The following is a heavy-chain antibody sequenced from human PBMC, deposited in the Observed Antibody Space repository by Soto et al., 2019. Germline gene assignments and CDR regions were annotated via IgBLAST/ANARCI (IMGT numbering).Heavy chain of an antibody. CDR3: ARRLLGATVTYFDY. CDR1: GFTFSSYS. Sequence: PGGSLRLSCAASGFTFSSYSMNWVRQAPGKGLEWVSSIDSSGGSTYYADSVKGRFTMSRDKSKNTLYLQMNSLRAEDTAVYYCARRLLGATVTYFDYWGQGTLVTVSS. V-gene: IGHV3-23*01. J-gene: IGHJ4*01. D-gene: IGHD1-26*01. CDR2: IDSSGGST.